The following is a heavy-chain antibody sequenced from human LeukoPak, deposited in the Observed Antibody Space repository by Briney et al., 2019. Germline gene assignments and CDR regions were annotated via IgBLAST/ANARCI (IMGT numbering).Heavy chain of an antibody. Sequence: SETLSLTCTVSRGSVSSGNYYWSWIRQHPRKGLEWIGYISSSGSTHYKSSLKTRVIISAATSTNQFSLGLSSVTAADTAFYYCARAVILTPPDYWGQGILVTVSS. CDR1: RGSVSSGNYY. CDR3: ARAVILTPPDY. D-gene: IGHD3-9*01. J-gene: IGHJ4*02. V-gene: IGHV4-31*03. CDR2: ISSSGST.